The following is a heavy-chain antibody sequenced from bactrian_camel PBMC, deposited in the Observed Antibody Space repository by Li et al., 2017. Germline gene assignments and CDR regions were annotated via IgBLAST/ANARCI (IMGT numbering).Heavy chain of an antibody. V-gene: IGHV3S53*01. Sequence: HVQLVESGGGSVQAGGSLRLSCSASDSVYNSESHCMAWFRQAPGKEREGVAAACYGGPPEYADSVKGRFAISRDDAKNTALQMNSLKPEDTAVYYCVMTDDMGSFKGTQVTVS. CDR2: ACYGGPP. J-gene: IGHJ4*01. D-gene: IGHD3*01. CDR1: DSVYNSESHC.